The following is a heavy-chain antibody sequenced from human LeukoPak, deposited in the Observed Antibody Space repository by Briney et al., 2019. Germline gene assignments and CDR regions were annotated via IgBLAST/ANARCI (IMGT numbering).Heavy chain of an antibody. D-gene: IGHD6-13*01. V-gene: IGHV4-34*01. CDR3: ARRKSRTGYSSSWYYPLDY. J-gene: IGHJ4*02. CDR2: INHSGST. Sequence: KASETLSLTCAVYGGSFSGYYWSWIRQPPGKGLEWIGEINHSGSTNYNPSLKSRVTISVDTSKNQFSLKLSSVTAADTAVYYCARRKSRTGYSSSWYYPLDYWGQGTLVTVSS. CDR1: GGSFSGYY.